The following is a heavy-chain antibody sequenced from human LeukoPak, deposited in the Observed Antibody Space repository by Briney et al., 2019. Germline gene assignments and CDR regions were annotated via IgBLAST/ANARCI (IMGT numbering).Heavy chain of an antibody. D-gene: IGHD3-10*01. CDR1: GYPFNSYA. CDR3: ARREQSYGSLVDY. CDR2: INLYNDKT. Sequence: ASVKVSCKASGYPFNSYAITWVRQAPGEGLEWIGWINLYNDKTYYAQKVQGRVTMTIDKSTSTAYMELRSLRSDETAVYYCARREQSYGSLVDYWGQGTPVTVSS. J-gene: IGHJ4*02. V-gene: IGHV1-18*01.